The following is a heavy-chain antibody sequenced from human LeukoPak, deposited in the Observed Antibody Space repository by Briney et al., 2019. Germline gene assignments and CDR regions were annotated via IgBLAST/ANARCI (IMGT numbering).Heavy chain of an antibody. J-gene: IGHJ4*02. CDR3: ARDSGMVVAATLTPVTTGEFDY. D-gene: IGHD2-15*01. CDR2: IWFDGNKE. V-gene: IGHV3-33*01. Sequence: GRSLKLSCGASGFIFSSHGMHWVRQAPGKGLEWVAAIWFDGNKEYYADSVRGRFTVSRDNSKNTLYLQMNSLRAEDTAVYYCARDSGMVVAATLTPVTTGEFDYWGQGTLVTVSS. CDR1: GFIFSSHG.